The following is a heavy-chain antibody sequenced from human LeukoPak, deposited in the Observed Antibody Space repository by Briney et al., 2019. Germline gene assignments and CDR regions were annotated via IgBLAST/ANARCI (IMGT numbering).Heavy chain of an antibody. V-gene: IGHV4-59*11. Sequence: KPSETLFLTCTVSGGSIRGHRWSWIRQPPGKGLEWIGDFYIGRSTNYNRSLKSRVIISVDASKSQLSLKVNSVTAADTAVYYCARDKGQSGSSGVYRSHMDVWGKGTTVIVSS. CDR3: ARDKGQSGSSGVYRSHMDV. CDR1: GGSIRGHR. D-gene: IGHD6-6*01. CDR2: FYIGRST. J-gene: IGHJ6*03.